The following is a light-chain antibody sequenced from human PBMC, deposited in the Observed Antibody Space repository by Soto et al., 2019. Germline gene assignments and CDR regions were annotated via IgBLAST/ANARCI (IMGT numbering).Light chain of an antibody. J-gene: IGKJ4*01. CDR2: DAS. CDR3: QQRRNWVT. Sequence: EIVLTQSPATLSLSPGERATLSCRASQSISNHLAWYQQRPGQAPRLLIYDASNRATDIPARFSGSGSETDFTLTISSLEPEDFAVYYCQQRRNWVTFGGGTKVEIK. CDR1: QSISNH. V-gene: IGKV3-11*01.